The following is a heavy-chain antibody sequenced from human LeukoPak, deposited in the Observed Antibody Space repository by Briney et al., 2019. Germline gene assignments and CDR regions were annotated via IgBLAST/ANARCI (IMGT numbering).Heavy chain of an antibody. CDR2: ISAYNGNT. D-gene: IGHD2-15*01. CDR3: ARVSSIVVVVAASDY. V-gene: IGHV1-18*01. CDR1: GYTFTSYG. Sequence: ASVKVSCKASGYTFTSYGISWVRQAPGQGLEWMGWISAYNGNTNYAQKLQGRVTMTTDTSTSTAYMELRSLRSDDTAVYYSARVSSIVVVVAASDYWGQGTLVTVSS. J-gene: IGHJ4*02.